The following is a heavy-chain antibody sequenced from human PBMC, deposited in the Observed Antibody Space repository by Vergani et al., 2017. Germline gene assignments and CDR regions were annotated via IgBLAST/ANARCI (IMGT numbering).Heavy chain of an antibody. V-gene: IGHV1-18*01. D-gene: IGHD3-10*01. Sequence: QVQLVQSGAEVKKPGASVKVSCKASGYTFTSYGISWVRQAPGQGLEWMGWISAYNGNTNYAQKLQGRVTMTTDTSTSTAYMELRSLRSDETAVYYCARDQGYYGSGSYDYYYYYGMDVWGQGTTVTVSS. J-gene: IGHJ6*02. CDR3: ARDQGYYGSGSYDYYYYYGMDV. CDR1: GYTFTSYG. CDR2: ISAYNGNT.